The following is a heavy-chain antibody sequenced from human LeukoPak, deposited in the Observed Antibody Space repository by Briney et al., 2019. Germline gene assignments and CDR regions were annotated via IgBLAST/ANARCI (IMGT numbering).Heavy chain of an antibody. CDR1: GXTFSSYS. D-gene: IGHD3-10*01. J-gene: IGHJ4*02. CDR3: ARDGSGTTNFDY. CDR2: ISSSSSYI. Sequence: GGSLRLSCAASGXTFSSYSMNWVPQAPGKGLEWVSSISSSSSYIYYADSVKGRFTISRDNAKNSLYLQMNSLRAEDTAVYYCARDGSGTTNFDYWGQGTLVTVSS. V-gene: IGHV3-21*01.